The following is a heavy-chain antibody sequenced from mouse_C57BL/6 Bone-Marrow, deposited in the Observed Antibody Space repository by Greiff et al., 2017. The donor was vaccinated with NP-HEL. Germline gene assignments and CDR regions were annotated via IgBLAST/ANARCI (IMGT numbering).Heavy chain of an antibody. CDR2: IRTKANGYTT. Sequence: EVHLVESGGGLVQPGGSLSLSCAASGFTFTDYYMSWVRQPPGKALEWLGFIRTKANGYTTEYSASVKGRFTISRDNSQSILYLQMNALRAEDSATYYCARSIYYDYADDPFYAMYYWGQGTSVTVSS. CDR1: GFTFTDYY. CDR3: ARSIYYDYADDPFYAMYY. D-gene: IGHD2-4*01. V-gene: IGHV7-3*01. J-gene: IGHJ4*01.